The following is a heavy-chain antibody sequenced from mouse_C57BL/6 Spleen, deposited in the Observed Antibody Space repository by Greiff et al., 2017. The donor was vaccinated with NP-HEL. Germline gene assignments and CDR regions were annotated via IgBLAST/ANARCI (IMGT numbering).Heavy chain of an antibody. CDR1: GYTFTDYN. D-gene: IGHD1-1*01. J-gene: IGHJ4*01. CDR2: INPNNGGT. CDR3: ARGGLLRGMDY. V-gene: IGHV1-18*01. Sequence: EVQLQQSGPELVKPGASVKIPCKASGYTFTDYNMDWVKQSHGKSLEWIGDINPNNGGTIYNQKFKGKATLTVEKSSSTAYMELRSLTSEDTAVYYCARGGLLRGMDYWGQGTSVTVSS.